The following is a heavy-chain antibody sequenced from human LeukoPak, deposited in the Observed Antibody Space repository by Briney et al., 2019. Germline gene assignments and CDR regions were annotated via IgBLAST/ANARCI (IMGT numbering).Heavy chain of an antibody. Sequence: SETLSLTCTVSGGSISSSSYYWGWIRQPPGTGLEWIGSIYYSGSTYYNPSLKSRVTISVDTSKNQFSLKLSSVTAADTAVYYCARRARRIAAAGIDYWGQGTLVTVSS. CDR3: ARRARRIAAAGIDY. J-gene: IGHJ4*02. CDR1: GGSISSSSYY. V-gene: IGHV4-39*01. D-gene: IGHD6-13*01. CDR2: IYYSGST.